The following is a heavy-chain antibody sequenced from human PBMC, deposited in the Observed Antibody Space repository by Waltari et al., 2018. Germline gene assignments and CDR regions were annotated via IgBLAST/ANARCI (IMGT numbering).Heavy chain of an antibody. CDR2: ISYDGSNK. J-gene: IGHJ6*02. CDR1: GFPFRRYA. V-gene: IGHV3-30-3*01. D-gene: IGHD6-13*01. Sequence: QVQLVESGGGVVQPGRSLRLSCAASGFPFRRYAIHWVRQAPGKGLEWVAVISYDGSNKYYADSVKGRFTISRDNSKNTLYLQMNSLRAEDTAVYYCARGYSSSWWRYYYYGMDVWGQGTTVTVSS. CDR3: ARGYSSSWWRYYYYGMDV.